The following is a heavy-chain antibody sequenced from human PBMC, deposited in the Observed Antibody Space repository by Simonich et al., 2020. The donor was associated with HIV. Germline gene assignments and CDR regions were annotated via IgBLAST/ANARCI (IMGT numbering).Heavy chain of an antibody. Sequence: QVQLVQSGPEVKKPGSSVRVSCKASGGTFTSYALSWVRQAPGQGLEWMGGILPILGRTNYARKVQGRVRITAEKSTSTAYMELSSLRSEDTAVYFCARDSSGSRVEGYYYYMDVWGKGTTVTVSS. CDR1: GGTFTSYA. V-gene: IGHV1-69*06. D-gene: IGHD3-10*01. CDR2: ILPILGRT. CDR3: ARDSSGSRVEGYYYYMDV. J-gene: IGHJ6*03.